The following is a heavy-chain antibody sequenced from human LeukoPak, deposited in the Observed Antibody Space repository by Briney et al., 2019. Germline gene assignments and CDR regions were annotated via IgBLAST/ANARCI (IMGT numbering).Heavy chain of an antibody. CDR2: ISGSGDRA. CDR3: AKDWTDGSSWYGIFGY. Sequence: GGSLRLSCVASGFTFSSYAMGWVRQPPGKGLEGVSAISGSGDRAFYADSVKGRFTISRDNSMDTVYLQMNSLSAEDTALYYCAKDWTDGSSWYGIFGYWGQGSLVTVFS. D-gene: IGHD6-13*01. V-gene: IGHV3-23*01. J-gene: IGHJ4*02. CDR1: GFTFSSYA.